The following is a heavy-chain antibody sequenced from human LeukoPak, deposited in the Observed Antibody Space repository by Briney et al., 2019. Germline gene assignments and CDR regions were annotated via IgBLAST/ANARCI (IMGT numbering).Heavy chain of an antibody. CDR3: AGNLGY. D-gene: IGHD1-14*01. CDR2: IKRDGSEK. V-gene: IGHV3-7*01. CDR1: GFSFSSYW. J-gene: IGHJ4*02. Sequence: PGGSLRLSSAASGFSFSSYWMSWVRQALGGRLEWVANIKRDGSEKYYVDSVKGRFTISRDNAKNSLYLQMDSPRAEDTAVYYCAGNLGYWGQGTLVTVSS.